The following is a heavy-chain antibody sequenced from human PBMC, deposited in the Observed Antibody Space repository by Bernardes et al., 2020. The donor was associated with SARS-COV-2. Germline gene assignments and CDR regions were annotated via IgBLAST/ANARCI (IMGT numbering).Heavy chain of an antibody. V-gene: IGHV1-46*01. CDR2: MNPSGGSA. Sequence: ASVKVSCKTSGYSFTSFYIHWVRQAPGQGLEWMGIMNPSGGSAIYAQKFQGRVSMTMDTSTRTVYMELSSLRSEDTAVYFCARGEVLAAKGYYLYYNMEVWGQGTTVTVSS. D-gene: IGHD2-15*01. J-gene: IGHJ6*02. CDR1: GYSFTSFY. CDR3: ARGEVLAAKGYYLYYNMEV.